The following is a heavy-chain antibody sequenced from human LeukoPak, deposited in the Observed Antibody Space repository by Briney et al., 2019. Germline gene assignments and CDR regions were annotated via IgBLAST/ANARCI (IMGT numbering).Heavy chain of an antibody. CDR2: ITSSSSYI. V-gene: IGHV3-21*01. D-gene: IGHD6-19*01. CDR1: GFTFSSYS. Sequence: GGSLRLSCAASGFTFSSYSMNWVRQAPGKGLQWVSSITSSSSYIYYADSVKGRFTISRDNAKNSLYLQMNSLRAEDTAVYYCARDVYPYSSGELDYWGQGTLVTVSS. J-gene: IGHJ4*02. CDR3: ARDVYPYSSGELDY.